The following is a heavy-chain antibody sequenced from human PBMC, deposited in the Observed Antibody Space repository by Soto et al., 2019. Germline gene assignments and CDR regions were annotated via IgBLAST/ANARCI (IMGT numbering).Heavy chain of an antibody. V-gene: IGHV4-34*01. D-gene: IGHD6-13*01. J-gene: IGHJ4*02. CDR1: GGSFSGDS. Sequence: SETLSLTCAVYGGSFSGDSWSCIRQPPGKGLELLGEINASGSTNYNPSLKSRVTISVHTSKNQFALTLTSVTAAXAGVYYCARGLKEYSSSWYEDGGQRTLVTVSS. CDR2: INASGST. CDR3: ARGLKEYSSSWYED.